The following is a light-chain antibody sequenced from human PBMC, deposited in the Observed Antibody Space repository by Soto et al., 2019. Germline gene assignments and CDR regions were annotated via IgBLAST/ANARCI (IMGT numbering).Light chain of an antibody. Sequence: EIVLTQSPGTLSLSPGESTTLSCRASQSVTSNYLAWFQQRPGQAPRLLIYGASIRATGIPDTFIGSGSGTDFTLTISRLEPEDFAVYYCQQYAGSPWTFGRGTKVDIK. J-gene: IGKJ1*01. CDR1: QSVTSNY. CDR2: GAS. V-gene: IGKV3-20*01. CDR3: QQYAGSPWT.